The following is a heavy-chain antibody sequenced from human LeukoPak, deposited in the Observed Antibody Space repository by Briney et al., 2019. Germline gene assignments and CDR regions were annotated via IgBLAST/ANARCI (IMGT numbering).Heavy chain of an antibody. J-gene: IGHJ4*02. Sequence: GESLKISCKGSRYSFTSYWIGWVRQMPGKGLEWMGIIYPGDSDTRYSPSFQGQVTISADKSISTAYLQWSSLKASDTAMYYCARPSYGSGSYGGSFDYWGQGTLVTVSS. CDR3: ARPSYGSGSYGGSFDY. D-gene: IGHD3-10*01. CDR1: RYSFTSYW. CDR2: IYPGDSDT. V-gene: IGHV5-51*01.